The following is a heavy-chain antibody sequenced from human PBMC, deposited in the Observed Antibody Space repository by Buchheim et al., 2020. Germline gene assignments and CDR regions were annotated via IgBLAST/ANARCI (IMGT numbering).Heavy chain of an antibody. Sequence: QVQLQQWGAGLLKPSETLSLTCAVYGGSFSGYYWSWIRQPPGKGLEWIGEINHSGSTNSNPSLKSRVTISVDTSKNQFSLKLSSVTAADTAVYYWARGVDSRSYGGSSWFDPWGQGTL. CDR3: ARGVDSRSYGGSSWFDP. CDR2: INHSGST. D-gene: IGHD6-6*01. CDR1: GGSFSGYY. J-gene: IGHJ5*02. V-gene: IGHV4-34*01.